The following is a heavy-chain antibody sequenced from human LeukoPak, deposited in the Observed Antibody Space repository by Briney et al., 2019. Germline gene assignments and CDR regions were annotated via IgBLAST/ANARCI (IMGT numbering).Heavy chain of an antibody. V-gene: IGHV1-24*01. J-gene: IGHJ5*02. CDR1: GYTLSELS. Sequence: GASAKVSCKVSGYTLSELSMQWVRRAAGKGVGWWGGFDPEDGETMYDQMLQGRVTMTEDTSTDTAYMGLSSLRSEDTAVYYCATDHTWVGRGWFDTWGQGNLVTVSS. CDR2: FDPEDGET. CDR3: ATDHTWVGRGWFDT. D-gene: IGHD1-1*01.